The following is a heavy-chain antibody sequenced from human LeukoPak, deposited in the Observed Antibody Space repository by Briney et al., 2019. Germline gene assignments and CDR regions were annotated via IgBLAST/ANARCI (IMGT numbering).Heavy chain of an antibody. CDR1: GYTLSDLA. CDR3: ATRNFGDYGAFDI. J-gene: IGHJ3*02. CDR2: LDPEDGEA. Sequence: GASVKVSCKVSGYTLSDLAMHWVRQAPGKGLEWMGGLDPEDGEAIYAQPLQGRVTMTEDTSSDTAYMVLSSLRSEDRAVYYCATRNFGDYGAFDIWGQGTMVTVSS. D-gene: IGHD4-17*01. V-gene: IGHV1-24*01.